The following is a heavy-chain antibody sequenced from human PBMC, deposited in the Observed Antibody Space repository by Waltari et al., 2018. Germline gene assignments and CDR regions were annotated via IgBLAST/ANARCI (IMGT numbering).Heavy chain of an antibody. CDR1: GYAFNTYA. J-gene: IGHJ2*01. CDR3: ARDASYPHWFYDL. V-gene: IGHV1-8*01. CDR2: MNPNSENR. Sequence: QEQLVQSGAEVREPGASVKVSCMASGYAFNTYAINWVRQAPGRRLEWMGWMNPNSENRGYAQQFQGRLIMTSNSAIGTAYMELTSLTSDDTAVYYCARDASYPHWFYDLWGRGTLVTVSS.